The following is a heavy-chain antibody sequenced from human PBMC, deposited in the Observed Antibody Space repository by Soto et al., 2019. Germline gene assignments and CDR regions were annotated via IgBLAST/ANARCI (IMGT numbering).Heavy chain of an antibody. CDR2: INAGNGNT. D-gene: IGHD2-21*02. CDR1: GYTFTSYA. J-gene: IGHJ4*02. CDR3: ARSIVVVTALDY. V-gene: IGHV1-3*05. Sequence: QVQLVQSGAEEKKPGASVKVSCKASGYTFTSYAMHWVRQAPGQRLEWMGWINAGNGNTKYSQKFQGRVTITMDTSASTAYMELSRLRSEVTAVYFCARSIVVVTALDYWGQGTLVTGSS.